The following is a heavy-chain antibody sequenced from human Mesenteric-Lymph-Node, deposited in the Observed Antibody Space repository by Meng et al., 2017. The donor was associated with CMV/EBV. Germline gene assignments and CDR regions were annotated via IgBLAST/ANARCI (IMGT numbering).Heavy chain of an antibody. J-gene: IGHJ4*02. D-gene: IGHD5-12*01. CDR2: IDLDGNIK. Sequence: GESLKISCAASGFTFSRYWMSWVRQAPGKGPEWVANIDLDGNIKYFVDSVKGRFSISRDNAKNSLILQMSSLRADDTALYYCTRESEYSDGPFDYWGQGTLVTVSS. CDR3: TRESEYSDGPFDY. CDR1: GFTFSRYW. V-gene: IGHV3-7*01.